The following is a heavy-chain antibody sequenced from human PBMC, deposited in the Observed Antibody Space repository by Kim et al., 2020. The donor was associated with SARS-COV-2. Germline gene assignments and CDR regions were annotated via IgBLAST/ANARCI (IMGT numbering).Heavy chain of an antibody. V-gene: IGHV3-64D*06. CDR2: ISSNGGST. J-gene: IGHJ4*02. CDR1: GFTFSSYA. CDR3: VKEGGGSGYYYDSSGYLDY. D-gene: IGHD3-22*01. Sequence: GGSLRLSCSASGFTFSSYAMHWVRQAPGKGLEYVSAISSNGGSTYYADSVKGRFTISRDNSKNTLYLQMSSLRAEDTAVYYCVKEGGGSGYYYDSSGYLDYWGQGTLVTVSS.